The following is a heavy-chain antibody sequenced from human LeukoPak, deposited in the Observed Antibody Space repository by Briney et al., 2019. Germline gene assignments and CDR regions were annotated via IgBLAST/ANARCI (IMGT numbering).Heavy chain of an antibody. D-gene: IGHD2-2*01. J-gene: IGHJ6*04. CDR1: GFTVSSNY. Sequence: PGGSLRLSCAASGFTVSSNYMSWVRQAPGKGLEWVSVIYSGGSTYYADSVKGRFTISRDNSKNTLYLQMNSLRAEDTAVYYCARDPTHQPLPVVDVWGKGTTVTVSS. V-gene: IGHV3-53*01. CDR2: IYSGGST. CDR3: ARDPTHQPLPVVDV.